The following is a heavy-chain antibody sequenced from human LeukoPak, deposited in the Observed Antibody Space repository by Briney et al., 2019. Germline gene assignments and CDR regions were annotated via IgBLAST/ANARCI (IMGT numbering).Heavy chain of an antibody. V-gene: IGHV3-23*01. Sequence: PGGSLRLSCAASGFTFSSHGMHWVRQAPGKGLEWVSAISGSGGSTYYADSVKGRFTISRDNSKNTLYLQMNSLRAEDTAVYYCAKRLIGLGEFDYWGQGTLVTVSS. J-gene: IGHJ4*02. D-gene: IGHD2-21*02. CDR1: GFTFSSHG. CDR3: AKRLIGLGEFDY. CDR2: ISGSGGST.